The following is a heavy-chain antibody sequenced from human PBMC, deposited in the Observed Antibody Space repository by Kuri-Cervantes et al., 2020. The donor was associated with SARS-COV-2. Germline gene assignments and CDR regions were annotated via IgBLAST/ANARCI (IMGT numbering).Heavy chain of an antibody. V-gene: IGHV3-64*01. Sequence: GGSLRLSCAASRFTFSSYAMHWVRQAPGKGLEYVSAISSNGGSTYYANSVKGRFTISRDNSKNTLYLQMGSLRAEDMAVYYCARERGYSLNAFDIWGQGTMVTVSS. CDR1: RFTFSSYA. J-gene: IGHJ3*02. CDR2: ISSNGGST. CDR3: ARERGYSLNAFDI. D-gene: IGHD5-18*01.